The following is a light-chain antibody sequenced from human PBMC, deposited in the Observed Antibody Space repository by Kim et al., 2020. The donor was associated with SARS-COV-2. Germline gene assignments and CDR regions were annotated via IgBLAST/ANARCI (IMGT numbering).Light chain of an antibody. CDR3: QQRANWPIT. CDR1: QIVSSN. J-gene: IGKJ5*01. CDR2: DAS. Sequence: LSPGERSPLSCRASQIVSSNLAWDQQKPGQAPRLLIYDASNRATGIPARFSGSGSGTDFTFTISSLEPEDFAVYYCQQRANWPITFGQGTRLEIK. V-gene: IGKV3-11*01.